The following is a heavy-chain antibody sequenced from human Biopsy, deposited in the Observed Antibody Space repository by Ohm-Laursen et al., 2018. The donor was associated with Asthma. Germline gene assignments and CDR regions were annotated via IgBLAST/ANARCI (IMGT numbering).Heavy chain of an antibody. J-gene: IGHJ4*02. CDR2: IYSGGIS. D-gene: IGHD3-10*01. CDR1: GFTVSRDH. V-gene: IGHV3-53*01. Sequence: SLRLSCAASGFTVSRDHMFWVRQAPGKGLEWVSVIYSGGISHTADSVRGRFTISRDFSKNTLHLQMHSLRAEDTAVYYCAKDERLYYGSDSKYMQPVPLGDWGQGTLVIVSA. CDR3: AKDERLYYGSDSKYMQPVPLGD.